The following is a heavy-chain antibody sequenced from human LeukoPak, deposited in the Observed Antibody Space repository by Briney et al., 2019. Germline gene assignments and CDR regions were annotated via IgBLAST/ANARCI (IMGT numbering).Heavy chain of an antibody. CDR2: IIPIFGTA. J-gene: IGHJ4*02. CDR3: ARGIPDYYDSSGYYY. D-gene: IGHD3-22*01. V-gene: IGHV1-69*01. CDR1: GGTFISYA. Sequence: GASVKVSCKASGGTFISYAISWVRQVPGQGLEWMGGIIPIFGTANYAQKFQGRVTITADESTSTAYMELSSLRSEDTAVYYCARGIPDYYDSSGYYYWGQGTLVTVSS.